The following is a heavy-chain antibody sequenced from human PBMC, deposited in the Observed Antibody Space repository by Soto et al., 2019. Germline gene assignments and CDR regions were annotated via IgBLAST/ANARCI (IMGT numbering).Heavy chain of an antibody. CDR3: AKDQYFGVVIISYYFDY. CDR1: GYTFTSYA. J-gene: IGHJ4*02. Sequence: GASVKVSSKASGYTFTSYAMHWVRQAPGQRLEWMGWINAGNGNTKYSQKFQGRVTITRDTSASTAYMELSSLRSEDTAVYYCAKDQYFGVVIISYYFDYWGQGTLVTVSS. CDR2: INAGNGNT. V-gene: IGHV1-3*01. D-gene: IGHD3-3*01.